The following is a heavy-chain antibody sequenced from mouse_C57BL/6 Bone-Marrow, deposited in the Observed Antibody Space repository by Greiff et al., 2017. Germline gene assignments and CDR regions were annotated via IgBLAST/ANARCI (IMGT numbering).Heavy chain of an antibody. CDR2: IWTGGST. CDR1: GFSLTSYA. D-gene: IGHD1-1*01. Sequence: QVQLKESGPGLVAPSQSLSITCTVSGFSLTSYAISWVRQPPGKGLEWLGVIWTGGSTNYYSALKSRLRISKDNSKGQVFLKMNSLQTNDTAWDYCARDGDYGSSYGYWGQGTTLTVSS. J-gene: IGHJ2*01. V-gene: IGHV2-9-1*01. CDR3: ARDGDYGSSYGY.